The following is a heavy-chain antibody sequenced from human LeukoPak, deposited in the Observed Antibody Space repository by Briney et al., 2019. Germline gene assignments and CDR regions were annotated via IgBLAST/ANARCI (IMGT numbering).Heavy chain of an antibody. Sequence: PGGSLRLSCAASGFTFSSYWMNWVRQAPGKGLEWVSSISSSSSYIYYADSVKGRFTISRDNAKNSLYLQMNSLRAEDTAVYYCARAIYCSSTSCMLQGGEYYFDYWGQGTLVTVSS. CDR2: ISSSSSYI. CDR3: ARAIYCSSTSCMLQGGEYYFDY. CDR1: GFTFSSYW. D-gene: IGHD2-2*01. V-gene: IGHV3-21*01. J-gene: IGHJ4*02.